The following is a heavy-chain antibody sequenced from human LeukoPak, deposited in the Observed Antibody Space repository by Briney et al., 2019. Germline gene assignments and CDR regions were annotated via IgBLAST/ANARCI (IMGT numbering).Heavy chain of an antibody. CDR2: ISSSSSYI. D-gene: IGHD5-12*01. CDR1: GFTFSSYS. CDR3: ARDLVVATNRGDY. V-gene: IGHV3-21*01. J-gene: IGHJ4*02. Sequence: GGSLRLSCAASGFTFSSYSMNWVRQAPGKGLEWVSSISSSSSYIYYADSVKGRFTISRDNAKNSLYLQMNSLRAEDTAVYYCARDLVVATNRGDYWGQGTLVTVSS.